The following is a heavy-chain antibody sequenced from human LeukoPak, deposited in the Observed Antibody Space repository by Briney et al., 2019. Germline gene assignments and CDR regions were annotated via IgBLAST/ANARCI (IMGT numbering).Heavy chain of an antibody. J-gene: IGHJ4*02. CDR1: GFTFSSYA. V-gene: IGHV3-23*01. Sequence: GGSLRLSCAASGFTFSSYAMHWVRQAPGKGLEWVSAISGSGDNTYYADSVKGRFTISRDNAKNSLYLQMNSLRAEDTAVYYCAKRYYDSSGYYLPDDYWGQGTLVTVSS. CDR2: ISGSGDNT. D-gene: IGHD3-22*01. CDR3: AKRYYDSSGYYLPDDY.